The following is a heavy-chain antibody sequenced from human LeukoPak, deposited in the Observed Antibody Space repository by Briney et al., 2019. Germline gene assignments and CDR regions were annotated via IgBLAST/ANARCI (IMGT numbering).Heavy chain of an antibody. J-gene: IGHJ4*02. D-gene: IGHD2-2*01. Sequence: GGSLRLSCAASGFTFSSYSMNWVRQAPGKGLEWVSSISSSSSYIYYADSVKGRFTISRDNAKNSLYLQMNSLRAEDTAVYYCAIEDIVVVPAAKGSWGQETLVTASS. CDR2: ISSSSSYI. CDR3: AIEDIVVVPAAKGS. V-gene: IGHV3-21*01. CDR1: GFTFSSYS.